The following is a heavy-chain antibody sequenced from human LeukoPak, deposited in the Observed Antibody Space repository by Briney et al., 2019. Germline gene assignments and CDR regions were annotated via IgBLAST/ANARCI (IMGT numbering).Heavy chain of an antibody. CDR1: GFTFSSYA. Sequence: GGSLRLSCAASGFTFSSYAIHRVRQAPGKGLEWVAFIRYDGTNKYYADSVKGRFTISRDNSKNTLYLQMNSLRAEDTAVYYCARGAYYNILTGFKSRILGFDYWGRGTLVTVSS. J-gene: IGHJ4*02. CDR2: IRYDGTNK. D-gene: IGHD3-9*01. V-gene: IGHV3-30*02. CDR3: ARGAYYNILTGFKSRILGFDY.